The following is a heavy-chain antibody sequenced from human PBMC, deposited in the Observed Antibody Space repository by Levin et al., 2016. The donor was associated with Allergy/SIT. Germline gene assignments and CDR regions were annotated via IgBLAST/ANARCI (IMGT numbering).Heavy chain of an antibody. Sequence: GESLKISCAASGFTFSSYWMSWVRQAPGKGLEWVANIKQDGSEKYYVDSVKGRFTISRDNAKNSLYLQMNSLRAEDTAVYYCARDRDSSGWYVPSYYFDYWGQGTLVTVSS. CDR2: IKQDGSEK. J-gene: IGHJ4*02. CDR1: GFTFSSYW. CDR3: ARDRDSSGWYVPSYYFDY. D-gene: IGHD6-19*01. V-gene: IGHV3-7*04.